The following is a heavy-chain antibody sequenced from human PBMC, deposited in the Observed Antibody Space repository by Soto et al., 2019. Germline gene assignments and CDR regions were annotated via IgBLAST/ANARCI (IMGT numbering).Heavy chain of an antibody. Sequence: GGSLRISCAASGFAFRSYSVNWVSPDTGKGLEWVSSISSSSSYIYHAASVKCRFTISRDNDKNSLYLQMTILIAEDTAVYYCATQPHVSTAMDNYYYYYRMDVWGQGTTVTVSS. V-gene: IGHV3-21*01. D-gene: IGHD5-18*01. CDR3: ATQPHVSTAMDNYYYYYRMDV. J-gene: IGHJ6*02. CDR1: GFAFRSYS. CDR2: ISSSSSYI.